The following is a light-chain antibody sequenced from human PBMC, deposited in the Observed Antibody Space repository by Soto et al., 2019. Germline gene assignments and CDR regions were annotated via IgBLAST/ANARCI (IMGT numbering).Light chain of an antibody. Sequence: DIQMTQSPSSLSASVGDRVTITCRASQTISRYLNWYQQKAGKAPKLLIHAASSLQSGVPSRFSGSRSGTEFTLTISSLQPEDFATYYCQQSYSTPRTFGGGTKVDIK. V-gene: IGKV1-39*01. CDR3: QQSYSTPRT. J-gene: IGKJ4*01. CDR2: AAS. CDR1: QTISRY.